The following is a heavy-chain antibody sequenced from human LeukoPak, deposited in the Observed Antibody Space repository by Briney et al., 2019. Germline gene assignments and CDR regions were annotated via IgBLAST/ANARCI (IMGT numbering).Heavy chain of an antibody. V-gene: IGHV1-18*01. J-gene: IGHJ6*03. CDR2: ISVYNGNT. Sequence: ASVKVSCKASGYTYRSYGISWVRQAPGQGLEWMGWISVYNGNTNYAQKLQGRVTMTTDTSTSTAYMELSSLRSEDTAVYYCASGAGSGRLYYYYYMDVWGKGTTVTVSS. CDR1: GYTYRSYG. CDR3: ASGAGSGRLYYYYYMDV. D-gene: IGHD1-26*01.